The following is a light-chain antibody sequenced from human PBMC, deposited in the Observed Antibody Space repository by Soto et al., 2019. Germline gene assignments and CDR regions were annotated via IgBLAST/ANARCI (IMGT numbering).Light chain of an antibody. CDR2: SNN. V-gene: IGLV1-47*02. CDR1: SSNIGRNY. CDR3: AAWDDSLRGEV. J-gene: IGLJ1*01. Sequence: QSVLTQPPSASGTPGQRVTISCSGGSSNIGRNYVNWYQQLPGTAPKLLIYSNNQRPSGVPDRFSGSTSRPSASLAISGLRSEAEADYYCAAWDDSLRGEVFGTGTKVTVL.